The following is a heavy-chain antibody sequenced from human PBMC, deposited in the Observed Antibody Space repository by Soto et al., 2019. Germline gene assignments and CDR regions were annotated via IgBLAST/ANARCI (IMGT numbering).Heavy chain of an antibody. Sequence: QVQLVESGGGVVQPGRSLRLSCVVSGFTFSSFVMHWVRQAPGKGLEWVAVIAFDGSDEYYGDSVKGRFSISRDNSKSTLYLQMNSLRPEDAAVYYCAKGLYSYGSSYFESWGQGTLVTVSS. CDR3: AKGLYSYGSSYFES. J-gene: IGHJ4*02. V-gene: IGHV3-30*18. CDR2: IAFDGSDE. D-gene: IGHD5-18*01. CDR1: GFTFSSFV.